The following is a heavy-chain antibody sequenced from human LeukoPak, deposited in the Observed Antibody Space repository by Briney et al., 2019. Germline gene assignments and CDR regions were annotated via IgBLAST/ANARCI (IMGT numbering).Heavy chain of an antibody. Sequence: SVKVSCKASGYTFTGYYMHWVRQAPGQGLEWMGWMNPNSGNTGYAREFQGRVTMTRNTSIGTAYMELSNLRSEDTAVYYCARDGKFCSTTNCYLRKDHWFDPWGQGTLVTVSS. D-gene: IGHD2-2*01. CDR3: ARDGKFCSTTNCYLRKDHWFDP. CDR2: MNPNSGNT. J-gene: IGHJ5*02. CDR1: GYTFTGYY. V-gene: IGHV1-8*02.